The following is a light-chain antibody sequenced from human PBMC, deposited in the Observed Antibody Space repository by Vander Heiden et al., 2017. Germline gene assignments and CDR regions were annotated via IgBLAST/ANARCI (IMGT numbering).Light chain of an antibody. CDR2: GAS. CDR1: QCVSSSY. J-gene: IGKJ2*01. CDR3: QQDGSSPMYT. V-gene: IGKV3-20*01. Sequence: EIVLTQSPGTLSLSPGERATLSCRASQCVSSSYLAWYQQKPGQAPRLRIDGASSRATGIPDRFSGSGSGTDFTLTISRLEPEDFAVYYCQQDGSSPMYTFGQGTKLEIK.